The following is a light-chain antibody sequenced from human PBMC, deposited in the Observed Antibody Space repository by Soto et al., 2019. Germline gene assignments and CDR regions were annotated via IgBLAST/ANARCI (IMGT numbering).Light chain of an antibody. CDR1: QSISSY. J-gene: IGKJ3*01. CDR2: EAS. V-gene: IGKV1-39*01. CDR3: QQSYSTPPFT. Sequence: DIQMTQSPSPLSASVGDRVYITCRTSQSISSYLNWYQAKPGKAPKLLIYEASSLESGVPSRFSGSGSGTAFTLTISSLQPEDSATYYCQQSYSTPPFTFGPGTRVDI.